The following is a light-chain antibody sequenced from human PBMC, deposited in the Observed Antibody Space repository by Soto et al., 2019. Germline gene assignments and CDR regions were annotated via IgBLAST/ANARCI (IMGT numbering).Light chain of an antibody. CDR2: EVN. CDR3: TSYAGGNNV. CDR1: SRDVGGYNY. Sequence: QSALTQPPSASGSPGQSVTISCTGTSRDVGGYNYVSWYQQHPGKVPKLVVYEVNKRPSGVPDRFSGSKSGNTASLTVSGLQAEDEADYYCTSYAGGNNVFGTGTKVTVL. V-gene: IGLV2-8*01. J-gene: IGLJ1*01.